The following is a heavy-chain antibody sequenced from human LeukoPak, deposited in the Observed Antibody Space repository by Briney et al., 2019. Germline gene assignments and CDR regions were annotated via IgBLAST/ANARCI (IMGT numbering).Heavy chain of an antibody. V-gene: IGHV4-4*02. CDR1: GGSISSSNW. J-gene: IGHJ4*02. CDR3: ARLREDDSSGYSPDY. D-gene: IGHD3-22*01. Sequence: PSETLSLTCAVSGGSISSSNWWSWVRQPPGKGLEWIGEIYHSGSTNYNPSLKSRVTISVDTSKNQFSLKLSSVTAADTAVYYCARLREDDSSGYSPDYWGQGTLVTVSS. CDR2: IYHSGST.